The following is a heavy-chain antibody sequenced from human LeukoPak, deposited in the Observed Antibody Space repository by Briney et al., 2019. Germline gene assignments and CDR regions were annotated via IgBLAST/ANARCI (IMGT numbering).Heavy chain of an antibody. CDR1: GGSISSYY. D-gene: IGHD2/OR15-2a*01. CDR2: IYTSGST. J-gene: IGHJ6*03. CDR3: ARAYCNSCPYYYYMDV. V-gene: IGHV4-4*07. Sequence: SETLSLTCTVSGGSISSYYWSWIRQPAGKGLEWIGRIYTSGSTNYNPSLKSRVTMSVDTSKNQFSLKLSSVTAADAAVYYCARAYCNSCPYYYYMDVWGKGTTVTVSS.